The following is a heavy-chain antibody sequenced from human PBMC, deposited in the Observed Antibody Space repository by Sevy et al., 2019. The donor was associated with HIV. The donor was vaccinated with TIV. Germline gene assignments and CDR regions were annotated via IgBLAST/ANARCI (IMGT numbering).Heavy chain of an antibody. Sequence: SETLSLTCTVSGGSISSYYWSWIRQPPGKGLEWIGYIYYTGSTNYSPSLKSRVTISVDTSKNQFSLKLSSVTAADTAVYYCARHGLVYYYDSSGYFDYWGQGTLVTVSS. CDR2: IYYTGST. J-gene: IGHJ4*02. CDR3: ARHGLVYYYDSSGYFDY. CDR1: GGSISSYY. D-gene: IGHD3-22*01. V-gene: IGHV4-59*08.